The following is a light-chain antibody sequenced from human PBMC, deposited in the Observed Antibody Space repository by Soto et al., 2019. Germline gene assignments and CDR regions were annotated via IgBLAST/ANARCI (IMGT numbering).Light chain of an antibody. J-gene: IGKJ4*01. CDR3: QQFSSYPLT. CDR2: DAS. V-gene: IGKV3-20*01. Sequence: EIVLTQSPGTLSLSPGERATLSCRASQSVSSSYLAWYQQKPGQAPRLLIYDASSRATGTPDRFSGGGSGTDFTLTISRLEPEDFAVYYCQQFSSYPLTFGGGTKVDNK. CDR1: QSVSSSY.